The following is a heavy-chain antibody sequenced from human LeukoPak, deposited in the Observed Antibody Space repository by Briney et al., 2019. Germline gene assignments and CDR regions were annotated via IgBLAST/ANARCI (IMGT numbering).Heavy chain of an antibody. V-gene: IGHV3-23*01. J-gene: IGHJ4*02. D-gene: IGHD4-23*01. CDR3: AKDQYGGNAQYYFDY. CDR2: ISGRGGNT. CDR1: GLPFSSYP. Sequence: TGGSLRLSCGASGLPFSSYPMTWVPQAPGKGLEGVSAISGRGGNTYYADSEKRRFTISRDNSKNTLYLQMSSLRAEDTAVYYCAKDQYGGNAQYYFDYWGQGTLVTVSS.